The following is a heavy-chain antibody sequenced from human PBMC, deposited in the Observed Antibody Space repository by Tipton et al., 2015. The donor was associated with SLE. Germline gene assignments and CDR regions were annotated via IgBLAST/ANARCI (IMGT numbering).Heavy chain of an antibody. J-gene: IGHJ4*02. V-gene: IGHV3-30-3*01. Sequence: SLRLSCAASGFTFSNYEMSWVRQAPGKGLEWVAVISYDGSNKYYADSVKGRFTISRDNAKNSLYLQMNSLRAEDTAVYYCARVGLHHDYWGQGTLVTVSS. CDR3: ARVGLHHDY. CDR2: ISYDGSNK. CDR1: GFTFSNYE. D-gene: IGHD5-18*01.